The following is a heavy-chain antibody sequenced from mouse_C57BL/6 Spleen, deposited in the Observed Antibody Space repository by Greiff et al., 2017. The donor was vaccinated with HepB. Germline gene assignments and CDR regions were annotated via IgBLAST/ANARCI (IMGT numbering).Heavy chain of an antibody. V-gene: IGHV1-82*01. J-gene: IGHJ2*01. Sequence: QVQLKQSGPELVKPGASVKISCKASGYAFSSSWMNWVKQRPGKGLEWIGRIYPGDGDTNYNGKFKGKATLTADKSSSTAYMQLSSLTSEDSAVYFCARDYYGSSFYCDYWGQGTTLTVSS. D-gene: IGHD1-1*01. CDR2: IYPGDGDT. CDR3: ARDYYGSSFYCDY. CDR1: GYAFSSSW.